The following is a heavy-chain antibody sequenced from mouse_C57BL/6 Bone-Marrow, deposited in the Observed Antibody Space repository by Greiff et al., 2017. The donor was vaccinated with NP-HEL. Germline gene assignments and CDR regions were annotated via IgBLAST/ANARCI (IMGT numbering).Heavy chain of an antibody. CDR3: HYNSNYEAMDY. V-gene: IGHV1-50*01. D-gene: IGHD2-5*01. CDR2: IDPSASYT. Sequence: QVQLQQPGAELVKPGASVKLSCKASGYTFTSYWMQWVKQRPGQGLEWIGEIDPSASYTNYNQQFKGKATLTVDTSSSTAYMQLSSLTSEDSAVYYCHYNSNYEAMDYWGQGTSVTVSS. CDR1: GYTFTSYW. J-gene: IGHJ4*01.